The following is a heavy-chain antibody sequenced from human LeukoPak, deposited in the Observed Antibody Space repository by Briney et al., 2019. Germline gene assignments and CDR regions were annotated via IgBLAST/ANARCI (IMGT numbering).Heavy chain of an antibody. CDR2: IWYDGGNK. CDR1: GFTFSTYG. D-gene: IGHD6-19*01. V-gene: IGHV3-33*01. Sequence: GRSLRLSXAASGFTFSTYGIHWVRQAPGKGVEWVAVIWYDGGNKYYADSVKGRFTISRDNSKNTLYLQMNSLRAEDTAVYYCARAKDNSGRDGFDIWGQGTMVTVSS. J-gene: IGHJ3*02. CDR3: ARAKDNSGRDGFDI.